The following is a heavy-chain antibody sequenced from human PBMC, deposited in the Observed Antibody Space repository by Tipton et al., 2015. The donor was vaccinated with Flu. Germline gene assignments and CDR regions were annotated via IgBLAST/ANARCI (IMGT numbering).Heavy chain of an antibody. D-gene: IGHD3-10*01. J-gene: IGHJ4*02. Sequence: TLSLTCTVSGGSMSSFYWSWIRQPAGKGLEWVGRIYASGSTNYNPSLKSRLTMSVDTSKNQFSLKLSSVTAADTAVYYCARGSGSGTYVVFDYWGQGTLVTVSS. CDR1: GGSMSSFY. V-gene: IGHV4-4*07. CDR2: IYASGST. CDR3: ARGSGSGTYVVFDY.